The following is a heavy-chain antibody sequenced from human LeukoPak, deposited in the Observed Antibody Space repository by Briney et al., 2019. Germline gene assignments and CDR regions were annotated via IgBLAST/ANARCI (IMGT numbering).Heavy chain of an antibody. CDR3: ARGKTIFPVADRWFDP. Sequence: GSSVKVSCKASGGTFSSYAISWVRQAPGQGLEWMGGIIPIFGTANYAQKFQGRVTITADESTSTAYMELSSLRSEDTAVYYCARGKTIFPVADRWFDPWGQGTLVTVSS. CDR1: GGTFSSYA. V-gene: IGHV1-69*01. J-gene: IGHJ5*02. D-gene: IGHD6-19*01. CDR2: IIPIFGTA.